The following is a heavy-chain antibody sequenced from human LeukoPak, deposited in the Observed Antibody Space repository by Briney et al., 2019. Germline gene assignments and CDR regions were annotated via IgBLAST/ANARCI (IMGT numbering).Heavy chain of an antibody. V-gene: IGHV3-7*01. J-gene: IGHJ1*01. CDR2: IKQDGSEK. CDR1: GFTFSSYW. D-gene: IGHD3-22*01. Sequence: GGSLRLSCAASGFTFSSYWTSWVRQAPGKGLEWVANIKQDGSEKYYVDSVKGRFTISRDNAKNSLYLQMNSLRAEDTAVYYCATYSSLNRREFQYWGQGTLLTVPS. CDR3: ATYSSLNRREFQY.